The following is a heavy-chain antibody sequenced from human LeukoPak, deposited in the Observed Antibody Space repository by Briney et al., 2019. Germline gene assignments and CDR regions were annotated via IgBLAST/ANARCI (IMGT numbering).Heavy chain of an antibody. V-gene: IGHV1-46*03. Sequence: ASVKVSCKASGYTFTSYYMHWVRQAPGQGLEWMGIINPSGGSTSYAQKFQGRVTMPRDTSTSTVYMELSSLRSGGTSVYYCARYRGESSPQNWFDPWGQGTLVTVHS. CDR3: ARYRGESSPQNWFDP. J-gene: IGHJ5*01. D-gene: IGHD3-16*01. CDR1: GYTFTSYY. CDR2: INPSGGST.